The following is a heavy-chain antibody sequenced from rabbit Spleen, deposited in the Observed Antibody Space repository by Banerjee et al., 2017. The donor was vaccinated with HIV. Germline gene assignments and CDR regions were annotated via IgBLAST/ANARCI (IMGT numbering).Heavy chain of an antibody. V-gene: IGHV1S40*01. CDR3: ARRGHSGVGYLAL. J-gene: IGHJ4*01. Sequence: WAKGRFTISKTSSTTVTLQMTSLTAADTATYFCARRGHSGVGYLALWGPGTLVTVS. D-gene: IGHD1-1*01.